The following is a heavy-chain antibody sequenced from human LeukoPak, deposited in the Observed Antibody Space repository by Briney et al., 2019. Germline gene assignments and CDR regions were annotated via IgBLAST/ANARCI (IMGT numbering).Heavy chain of an antibody. CDR2: IYTSSST. CDR3: ARGVVAARLFAY. CDR1: GGSISSYY. V-gene: IGHV4-4*09. J-gene: IGHJ4*02. Sequence: SETLSLTCTDPGGSISSYYWSWVRQTAGKGVEWIVYIYTSSSTNYNPSLKSRVTISVDTSKNQFSLKLSSVTAADTAVYYCARGVVAARLFAYWGQGTLVTVSS. D-gene: IGHD6-6*01.